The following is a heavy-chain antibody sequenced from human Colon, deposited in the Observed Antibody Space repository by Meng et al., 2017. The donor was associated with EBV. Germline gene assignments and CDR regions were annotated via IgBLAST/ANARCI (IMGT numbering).Heavy chain of an antibody. D-gene: IGHD3-10*01. Sequence: QRWRQESGPGLVKPSGTLSPPCTVLGGSISSNGYYWDWVRQPPGKGLEWIGAIYHSGSTSYNPSLQSRVTMFVDTSKNQFSLMLTSVTATDTAVYYCARRRGGSGRDCWGQGTLVTVSS. CDR1: GGSISSNGYY. J-gene: IGHJ4*02. V-gene: IGHV4-39*01. CDR2: IYHSGST. CDR3: ARRRGGSGRDC.